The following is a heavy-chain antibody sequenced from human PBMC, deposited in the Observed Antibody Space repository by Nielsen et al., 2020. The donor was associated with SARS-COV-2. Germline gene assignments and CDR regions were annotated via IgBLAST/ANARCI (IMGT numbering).Heavy chain of an antibody. V-gene: IGHV3-9*01. Sequence: GGSLRLSCAASGFTFDDYAMHWVRQAPGKGLEWVSGISWNSGSIGYADSVKGRFTISRDNAKNSLYLQMNSLRAEDTAVYYCAKLVGPDSYWGQGTLVTVS. CDR3: AKLVGPDSY. D-gene: IGHD1-26*01. CDR1: GFTFDDYA. CDR2: ISWNSGSI. J-gene: IGHJ4*02.